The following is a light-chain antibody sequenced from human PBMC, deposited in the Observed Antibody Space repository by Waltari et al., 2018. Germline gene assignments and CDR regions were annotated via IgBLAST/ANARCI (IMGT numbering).Light chain of an antibody. J-gene: IGKJ5*01. CDR3: HQRSNWPIT. Sequence: EIVLTQSPATLSLSPGERATLSCRARQSVSSYLVWYKQKPGQTPRLLIYGASNRATGIPARFSGSGSGTDFTLTISSLESEDFAVYYCHQRSNWPITFGQGTRLEIK. CDR1: QSVSSY. V-gene: IGKV3-11*01. CDR2: GAS.